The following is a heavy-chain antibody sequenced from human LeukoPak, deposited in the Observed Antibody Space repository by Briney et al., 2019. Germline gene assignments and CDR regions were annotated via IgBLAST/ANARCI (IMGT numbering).Heavy chain of an antibody. D-gene: IGHD3-10*01. J-gene: IGHJ4*02. V-gene: IGHV3-53*04. CDR2: SYSGCST. Sequence: GGSLSLSCTVSGFTVSSNYFNWVRQAPAPGLELVSVSYSGCSTYYADSVKGRLTISRHNSKNTLYLQMNSLRAADTAVYYCASHYYYGSGSYLWGQGTLVTVSS. CDR1: GFTVSSNY. CDR3: ASHYYYGSGSYL.